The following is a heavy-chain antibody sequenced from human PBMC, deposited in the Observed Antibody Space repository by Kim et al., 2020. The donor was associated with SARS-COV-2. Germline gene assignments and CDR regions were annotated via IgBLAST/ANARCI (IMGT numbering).Heavy chain of an antibody. CDR3: AKANYIVATIGDNMDV. CDR2: ISYDGSNK. J-gene: IGHJ6*01. CDR1: GFTFSSYG. V-gene: IGHV3-30*18. D-gene: IGHD5-12*01. Sequence: GGSLRLSCAASGFTFSSYGMHWVRQAPGKGLEWVAVISYDGSNKYYADSVKGRFTISRDNSKNTLYLQMNSLRAEDTAVYYCAKANYIVATIGDNMDVWG.